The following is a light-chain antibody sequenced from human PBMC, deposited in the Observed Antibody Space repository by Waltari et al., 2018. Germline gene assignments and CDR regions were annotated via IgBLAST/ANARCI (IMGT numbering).Light chain of an antibody. CDR3: QHSYSTPWT. V-gene: IGKV1-39*01. J-gene: IGKJ1*01. CDR2: AAS. Sequence: DIQMTQSPSSLSAFVGDRVTITCRASQSISNFLNWYQQKPGKAPKLLIYAASSLQSGVPSRFSGSGSGTDFTLTISSLQPEDFATYYCQHSYSTPWTFGQGTKVEIK. CDR1: QSISNF.